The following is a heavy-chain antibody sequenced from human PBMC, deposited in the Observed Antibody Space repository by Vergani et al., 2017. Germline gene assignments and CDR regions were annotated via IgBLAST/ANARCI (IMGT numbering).Heavy chain of an antibody. CDR2: INAGNGNT. D-gene: IGHD3-10*01. V-gene: IGHV1-3*01. CDR3: ARASRFIMVRGVHYYGMDV. CDR1: GYTFTSYA. Sequence: QVQLVQSGAEVKKPGASVKVSCKASGYTFTSYAMHWVRQAPGQRLEWMGWINAGNGNTKYSQKFQGRVTITRDTSASTAYMELSSLRSEDTAVYYCARASRFIMVRGVHYYGMDVWGQGTTVTVSS. J-gene: IGHJ6*02.